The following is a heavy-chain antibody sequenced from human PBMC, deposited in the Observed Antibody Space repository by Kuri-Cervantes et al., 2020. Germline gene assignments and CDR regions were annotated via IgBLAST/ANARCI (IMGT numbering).Heavy chain of an antibody. V-gene: IGHV4-34*01. CDR3: ARLGGMRGYDRIRTGFDP. CDR2: INHSGST. D-gene: IGHD5-12*01. CDR1: GGSFSGYY. J-gene: IGHJ5*02. Sequence: SQTLSLTCAVYGGSFSGYYWSWIRQPPGKGLEWIGEINHSGSTNYNPSLKSRVTISVDTSKNQFSLKLSSVTAADTAVYYCARLGGMRGYDRIRTGFDPWGQGTLVTVSS.